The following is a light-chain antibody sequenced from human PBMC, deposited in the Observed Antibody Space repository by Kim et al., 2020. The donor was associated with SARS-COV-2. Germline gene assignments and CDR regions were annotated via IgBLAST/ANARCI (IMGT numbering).Light chain of an antibody. Sequence: SYELTQPPSVSVSPGQTASITCSGDKLGDNYACWYQQKPGQSPVLVIYEDIKRPSGIPERFSGSNSGNTATLTISGTQPMDEADYYCQAWDSSTVVFGGGTKLT. V-gene: IGLV3-1*01. J-gene: IGLJ2*01. CDR1: KLGDNY. CDR3: QAWDSSTVV. CDR2: EDI.